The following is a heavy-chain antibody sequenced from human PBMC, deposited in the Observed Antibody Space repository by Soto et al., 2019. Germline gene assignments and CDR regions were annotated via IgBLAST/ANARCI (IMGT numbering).Heavy chain of an antibody. J-gene: IGHJ6*02. V-gene: IGHV3-23*01. CDR3: AKDRAFNYFYGMDV. Sequence: GGSLRLSCKASGLAFGNYAMNWVRQVPGRGLEWVAGVSTNGRSTYYADSVRGRFTISRDNSKITVYLQMKSLRAEDTAVYYCAKDRAFNYFYGMDVWGQGTTVTVSS. D-gene: IGHD3-10*01. CDR1: GLAFGNYA. CDR2: VSTNGRST.